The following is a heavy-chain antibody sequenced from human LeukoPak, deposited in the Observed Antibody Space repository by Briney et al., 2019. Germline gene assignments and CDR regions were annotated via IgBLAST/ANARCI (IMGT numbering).Heavy chain of an antibody. J-gene: IGHJ4*02. D-gene: IGHD6-6*01. CDR3: AKARQPYSSSSGFDY. Sequence: PGGSLRLSCAASGFTFSSYAMSWVRQAPGKGLEWVSAISGSGGSTHYADSVKGRFTISRDNSKNTLYLQMNSLRAEDTAVYYCAKARQPYSSSSGFDYWGQGTLVTVPS. CDR1: GFTFSSYA. V-gene: IGHV3-23*01. CDR2: ISGSGGST.